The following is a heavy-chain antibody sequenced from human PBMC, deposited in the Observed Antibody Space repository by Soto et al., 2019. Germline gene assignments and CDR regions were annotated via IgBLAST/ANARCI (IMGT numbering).Heavy chain of an antibody. CDR1: GGSISSYY. D-gene: IGHD5-18*01. CDR3: ARYSYGGYYFDY. Sequence: SETLSLTCTVSGGSISSYYWSWIRQPPGKGLEWIGYIYYSGSTNYNPSLKSRVTISVDTSKNQFSLKLSSVTAADTAVYYCARYSYGGYYFDYWGQGTLVTVSS. J-gene: IGHJ4*02. V-gene: IGHV4-59*01. CDR2: IYYSGST.